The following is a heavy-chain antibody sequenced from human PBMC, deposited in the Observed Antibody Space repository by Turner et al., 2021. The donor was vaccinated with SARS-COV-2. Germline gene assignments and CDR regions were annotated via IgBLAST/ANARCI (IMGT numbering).Heavy chain of an antibody. CDR1: VYTFSCYY. J-gene: IGHJ3*02. CDR2: INPNSGDT. Sequence: QVQLVLSGAEVIRPGASVKVSCQASVYTFSCYYMHWVRQAPGQGLEWMGWINPNSGDTNYAQKLQGSVTMTRDTSISKGYMELGRLRYDHTAVYYGAVPPGADVEPDYAFDIWGQGTMVTVSS. CDR3: AVPPGADVEPDYAFDI. V-gene: IGHV1-2*02. D-gene: IGHD1-1*01.